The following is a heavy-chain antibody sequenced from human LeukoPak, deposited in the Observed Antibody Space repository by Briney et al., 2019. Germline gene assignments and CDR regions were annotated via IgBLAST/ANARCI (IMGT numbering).Heavy chain of an antibody. CDR2: INHNGNVN. Sequence: PGGSLRLSCAASGFTFSSYWMNWARQAPGKGLEWVASINHNGNVNYYADSVKGRFTISRDNSKNTLYLQMNSLRAEDTAVYFCARLRCDVGDCYSAGQNFWGQGTLVTVSS. V-gene: IGHV3-7*01. CDR3: ARLRCDVGDCYSAGQNF. CDR1: GFTFSSYW. J-gene: IGHJ4*02. D-gene: IGHD2-21*02.